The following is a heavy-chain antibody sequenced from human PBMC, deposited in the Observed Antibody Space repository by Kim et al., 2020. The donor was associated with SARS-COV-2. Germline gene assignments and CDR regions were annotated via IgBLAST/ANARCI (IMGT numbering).Heavy chain of an antibody. CDR1: GFTFSNYA. J-gene: IGHJ6*02. V-gene: IGHV3-23*03. Sequence: GGSLRLSCAASGFTFSNYAMSWVRQAPGKELEWVSVIYSGGTSTYYADSVKGRFTVSRDNSKSTLYLQMNSLRAEDTAVYYCAKSWGSDYGGNPYYYYGMDVWGQGTTVTVSS. D-gene: IGHD4-17*01. CDR2: IYSGGTST. CDR3: AKSWGSDYGGNPYYYYGMDV.